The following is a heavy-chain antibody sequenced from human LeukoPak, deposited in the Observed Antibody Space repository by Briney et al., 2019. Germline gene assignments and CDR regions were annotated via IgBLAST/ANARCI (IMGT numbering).Heavy chain of an antibody. V-gene: IGHV1-69*13. CDR3: AGFFYDNSGDAFDI. CDR2: LIPIYGSA. J-gene: IGHJ3*02. CDR1: GGSFTFTSHA. D-gene: IGHD3-22*01. Sequence: GASVKVSCKASGGSFTFTSHAISWVRQAPGQGLEWMGGLIPIYGSANYAQKFQGRVTITSDESTRTVYMELSSLRPEDSAVYYCAGFFYDNSGDAFDIWAKGQWSPSLQ.